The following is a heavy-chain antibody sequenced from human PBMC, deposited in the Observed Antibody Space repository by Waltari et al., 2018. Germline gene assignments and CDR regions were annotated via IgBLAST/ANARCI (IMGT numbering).Heavy chain of an antibody. V-gene: IGHV3-30*02. CDR2: IRYDGFVK. CDR1: GFTFSHHG. CDR3: ARAPMVQGVAAAHLFSYYMDV. J-gene: IGHJ6*03. D-gene: IGHD3-10*01. Sequence: QVQLVESGGGVVQPGGSLRLSCAASGFTFSHHGMHWVRQAPGKGLEWVAFIRYDGFVKHYADSVKGRFTISRDNNKNTVFLEMYFLTTEDTAVYYCARAPMVQGVAAAHLFSYYMDVWGKGARVTMSS.